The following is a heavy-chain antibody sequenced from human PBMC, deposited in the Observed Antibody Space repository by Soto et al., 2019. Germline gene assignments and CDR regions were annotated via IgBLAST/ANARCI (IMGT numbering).Heavy chain of an antibody. Sequence: ASVKVSCKASGYTFTSYDINWVRQATGQGLEWMGWMNPNSGNTGYAQKFQGRVTMTRKTSICKAYMELSSLRSEETAVYYCARGGMNIVLMVYEEGYWFDPWGQGTLVTVSS. CDR2: MNPNSGNT. J-gene: IGHJ5*02. D-gene: IGHD2-8*01. CDR1: GYTFTSYD. CDR3: ARGGMNIVLMVYEEGYWFDP. V-gene: IGHV1-8*01.